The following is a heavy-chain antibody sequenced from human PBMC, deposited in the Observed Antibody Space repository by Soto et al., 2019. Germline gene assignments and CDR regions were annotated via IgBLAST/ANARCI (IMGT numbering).Heavy chain of an antibody. CDR3: AKSHTTSGWYVTTDY. D-gene: IGHD6-19*01. J-gene: IGHJ4*02. Sequence: EVQLVESGGGLVQPGRSLRLSCAASGFTFGDYAMQWVRQAPGKGLEWVSAISWNSCSIDYADSVKGRFTISSDNAKNSLSLHMNSLRAEDTALYYCAKSHTTSGWYVTTDYWGQGTRFTVSS. V-gene: IGHV3-9*01. CDR1: GFTFGDYA. CDR2: ISWNSCSI.